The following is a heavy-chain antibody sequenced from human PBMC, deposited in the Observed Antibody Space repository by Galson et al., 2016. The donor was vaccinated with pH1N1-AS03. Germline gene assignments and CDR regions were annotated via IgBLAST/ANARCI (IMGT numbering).Heavy chain of an antibody. J-gene: IGHJ4*02. V-gene: IGHV4-61*02. Sequence: TLSLTCIVSGASVSSGGDYWSWIRQPAGKGLEWIGRINNRGNTKYNPSLESRVVMSADTSRNQFSLRLSAVTAADTAVYFCARQEWTGAAAHDYWGQGTLVTVAS. CDR1: GASVSSGGDY. CDR3: ARQEWTGAAAHDY. D-gene: IGHD6-13*01. CDR2: INNRGNT.